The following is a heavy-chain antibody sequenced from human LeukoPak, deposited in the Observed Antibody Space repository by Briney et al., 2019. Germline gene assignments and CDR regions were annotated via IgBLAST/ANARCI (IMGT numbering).Heavy chain of an antibody. CDR3: ARFPLGGYYYFDY. J-gene: IGHJ4*02. CDR2: IIPIFGTA. D-gene: IGHD3-22*01. V-gene: IGHV1-69*05. Sequence: SVKVSCKASGGTFRSYAISWVRQAPGQGREWMGRIIPIFGTANYAQKFQGRVTITTDESTSTAYMELSSLRSADTAVYYCARFPLGGYYYFDYWGQGTLVTVSS. CDR1: GGTFRSYA.